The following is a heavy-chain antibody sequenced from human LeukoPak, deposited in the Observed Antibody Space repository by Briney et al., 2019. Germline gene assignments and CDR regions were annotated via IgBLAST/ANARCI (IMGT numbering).Heavy chain of an antibody. Sequence: ASVKVSCKASGYTFTSYDINWVRQATGQGLEWMGWMNPNSGNTGYAQKFQGRVTITRNTSISTAYMELSSLRSEDTAVYYCARDRQVHTSVDSVEYWGQGALVTVSS. J-gene: IGHJ4*02. D-gene: IGHD5-12*01. V-gene: IGHV1-8*03. CDR3: ARDRQVHTSVDSVEY. CDR1: GYTFTSYD. CDR2: MNPNSGNT.